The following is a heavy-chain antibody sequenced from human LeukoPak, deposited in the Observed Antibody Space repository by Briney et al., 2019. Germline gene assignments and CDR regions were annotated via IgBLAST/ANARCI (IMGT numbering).Heavy chain of an antibody. Sequence: SETLSLTCAVYGGSFSGYYWSWIRQPPGKGLEWIGEINHSGSTNYNPSLKSRVTISVDTSKNQFSLKLSSVTAADTAVYYCARDRKDPSAHYMDVWGKGTTVTISS. CDR1: GGSFSGYY. J-gene: IGHJ6*03. D-gene: IGHD1-14*01. CDR2: INHSGST. V-gene: IGHV4-34*01. CDR3: ARDRKDPSAHYMDV.